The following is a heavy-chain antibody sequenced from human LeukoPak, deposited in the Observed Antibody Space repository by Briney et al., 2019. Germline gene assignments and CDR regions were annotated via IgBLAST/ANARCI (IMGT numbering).Heavy chain of an antibody. CDR2: ITGSGTNR. CDR3: VIWGDYDVLTGYYVPDY. Sequence: GASLRLSCVASGFTFSNYAMSWVRQAPGKGLEWVSAITGSGTNRYYADSLKGRFTTSRDNSKNTVFLQMNSLRHEDTAIYYCVIWGDYDVLTGYYVPDYWGQGTLVTVAS. D-gene: IGHD3-9*01. V-gene: IGHV3-23*01. CDR1: GFTFSNYA. J-gene: IGHJ4*02.